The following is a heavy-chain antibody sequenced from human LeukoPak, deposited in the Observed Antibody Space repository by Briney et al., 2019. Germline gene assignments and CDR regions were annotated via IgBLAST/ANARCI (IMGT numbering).Heavy chain of an antibody. J-gene: IGHJ4*02. Sequence: SETLSLTCAVYGGSFSGYYWSWIRQPPGKGLEWIGEINHSGSTNYNPSLKSRVTISVDTSKNQFSLKLSSVTAADTAVYYCAGGDYYDSSEGYWGQGTLVTVSS. CDR1: GGSFSGYY. CDR3: AGGDYYDSSEGY. V-gene: IGHV4-34*01. D-gene: IGHD3-22*01. CDR2: INHSGST.